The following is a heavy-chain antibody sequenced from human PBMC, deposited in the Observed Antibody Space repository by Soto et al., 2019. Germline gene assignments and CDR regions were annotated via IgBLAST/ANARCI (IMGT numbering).Heavy chain of an antibody. CDR3: ARRMSSGYYSKSPFDY. V-gene: IGHV1-46*01. CDR2: INPSGGST. J-gene: IGHJ4*02. CDR1: GYTFTSYY. Sequence: ASVKVSCIASGYTFTSYYMHWVRQAPGQGLEWMGIINPSGGSTSYAQKFQGRVTMTRDTSTSTVYMELSSLGSEDTAVYYCARRMSSGYYSKSPFDYWGQGTLVTVSS. D-gene: IGHD3-22*01.